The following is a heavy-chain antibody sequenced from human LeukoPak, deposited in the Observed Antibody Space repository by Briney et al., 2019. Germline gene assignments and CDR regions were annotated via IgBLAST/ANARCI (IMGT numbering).Heavy chain of an antibody. CDR1: GGSFSDYY. V-gene: IGHV4-34*01. CDR3: ASHIALYGMDV. D-gene: IGHD2-21*01. CDR2: INHSGST. J-gene: IGHJ6*02. Sequence: SETLSLTCAVYGGSFSDYYWSWIRQPPGKGLEWIGEINHSGSTNYNPSLKSRVTISVDTSKNQFSLKLSSVTAADTAAYYCASHIALYGMDVWGQGTTVTVSS.